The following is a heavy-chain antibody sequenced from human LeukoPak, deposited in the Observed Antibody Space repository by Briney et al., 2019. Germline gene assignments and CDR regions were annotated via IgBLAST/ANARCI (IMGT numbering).Heavy chain of an antibody. J-gene: IGHJ3*02. V-gene: IGHV1-18*01. CDR1: GYTFTSYG. CDR2: ISAYNGNT. Sequence: ASVKVSCKASGYTFTSYGISWVRQAPGQGLEWMAWISAYNGNTNYAQKLQGRVTMTTDTSTSTAYMELRSLRSDDTAVYYCARVCSGGSCYGAFDIWGQGTMVTVSS. D-gene: IGHD2-15*01. CDR3: ARVCSGGSCYGAFDI.